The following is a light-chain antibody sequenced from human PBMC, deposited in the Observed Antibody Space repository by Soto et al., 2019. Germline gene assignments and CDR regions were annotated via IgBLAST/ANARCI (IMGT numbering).Light chain of an antibody. J-gene: IGKJ2*01. CDR1: QSVLYNSNNKNY. Sequence: DIVMTQSPDSLAVSLGERATINCKSSQSVLYNSNNKNYLAWYQQKPGQPPKLLIYWASTRESGVPDRFSGSGSGTHFTLTISSLQAEDVAVYYCQQYYSTPMYTFGQGTKLEI. CDR2: WAS. CDR3: QQYYSTPMYT. V-gene: IGKV4-1*01.